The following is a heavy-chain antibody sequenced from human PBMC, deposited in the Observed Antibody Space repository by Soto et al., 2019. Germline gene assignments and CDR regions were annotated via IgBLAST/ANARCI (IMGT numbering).Heavy chain of an antibody. CDR1: GGTFSSYA. CDR3: GRQGCVRHYDLDI. CDR2: IIPILGTA. V-gene: IGHV1-69*12. J-gene: IGHJ3*02. D-gene: IGHD3-22*01. Sequence: QVQLVQSGAEVKKPGSSVKVSCKASGGTFSSYAISWVRQAPGQGREWRGGIIPILGTAKYAQKVQGRVTITADETTSTAYMELSSLTFEDTAVHYCGRQGCVRHYDLDIWGQRPMVPVSS.